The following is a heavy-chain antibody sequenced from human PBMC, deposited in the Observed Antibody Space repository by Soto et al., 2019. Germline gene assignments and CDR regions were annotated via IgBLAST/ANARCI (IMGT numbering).Heavy chain of an antibody. D-gene: IGHD4-17*01. Sequence: PSQTLSLTCVISGDTVSSGNAAWNWIRQSPSSGLQWLGRTFFRSKWHTDYAVSLRGRVTITADTSKNQFSLQLESVTPEDTAVYYCAVISNGDYRNSYGMDVWGQGITVPLSS. CDR2: TFFRSKWHT. CDR3: AVISNGDYRNSYGMDV. V-gene: IGHV6-1*01. CDR1: GDTVSSGNAA. J-gene: IGHJ6*02.